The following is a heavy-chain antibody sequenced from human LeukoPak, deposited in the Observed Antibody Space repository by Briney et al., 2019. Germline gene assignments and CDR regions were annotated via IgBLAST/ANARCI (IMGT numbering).Heavy chain of an antibody. V-gene: IGHV3-30*02. J-gene: IGHJ5*02. CDR1: GFSFSHYG. CDR3: AKDLMRDRWFGES. CDR2: VRCDGHEK. Sequence: GGSLRLSCAASGFSFSHYGFHWVRQAPDKGLEWVAFVRCDGHEKYYAESVKGRFTISKDTSRNTLYLQMNSLRPEDTAMYYCAKDLMRDRWFGESWGQGTLVTVSS. D-gene: IGHD3-10*01.